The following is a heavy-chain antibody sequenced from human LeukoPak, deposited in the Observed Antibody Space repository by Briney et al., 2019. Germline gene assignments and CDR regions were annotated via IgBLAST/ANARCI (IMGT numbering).Heavy chain of an antibody. D-gene: IGHD2-2*01. V-gene: IGHV3-23*01. CDR2: ISDNGGGP. Sequence: GGSLRLSCAASGFTFRNYALSWVRQAPGEGLEWVSGISDNGGGPYYADSVKGRFIISRDNSKNMLYLQMNSLRAEDTAVYYCARGLQVVVVPAAMSLSWYYYYGMDVWGQGTTVTVSS. J-gene: IGHJ6*02. CDR3: ARGLQVVVVPAAMSLSWYYYYGMDV. CDR1: GFTFRNYA.